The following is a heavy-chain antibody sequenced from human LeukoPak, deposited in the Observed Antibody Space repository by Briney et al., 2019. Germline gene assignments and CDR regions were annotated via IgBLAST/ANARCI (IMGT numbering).Heavy chain of an antibody. V-gene: IGHV3-7*01. CDR3: ARDIRFGELLYYYYYYYMDV. CDR2: IKQGGSEK. CDR1: GFTFSSYW. Sequence: GGSLRLSCAASGFTFSSYWMSWVRQAPGKGLEWVANIKQGGSEKYYVDSVKGRFTISRDNAKNSLYLQMNSLRAEDTAVYYCARDIRFGELLYYYYYYYMDVWGKGTTVTVSS. J-gene: IGHJ6*03. D-gene: IGHD3-10*01.